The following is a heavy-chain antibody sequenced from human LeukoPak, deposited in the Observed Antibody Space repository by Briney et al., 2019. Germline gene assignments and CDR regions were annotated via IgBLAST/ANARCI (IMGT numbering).Heavy chain of an antibody. CDR1: GFTFSDFW. V-gene: IGHV3-74*01. J-gene: IGHJ3*02. CDR3: ARDDGGNPNDAFDI. CDR2: INSNEGSR. D-gene: IGHD4-23*01. Sequence: PGGSLRLSCTASGFTFSDFWMHWVRQAPGKGLVWVSRINSNEGSRGYADSVRGRFTISRDNAKNTLYLQMNSLRAEDTAVYYCARDDGGNPNDAFDIWGQGTKVTVSS.